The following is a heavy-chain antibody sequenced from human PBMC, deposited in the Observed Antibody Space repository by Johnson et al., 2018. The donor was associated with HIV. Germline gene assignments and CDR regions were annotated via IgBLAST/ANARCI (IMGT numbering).Heavy chain of an antibody. J-gene: IGHJ3*02. Sequence: QVQLVESGGGVVQPGGSLRLSCAASGFTFSDYYMSWIRQAPGKGLEWVSYSSSSGSTIYYADSVQGRFTISRDNAKNSLYLQMNSLRAEDTAFYYCARDQVGILWDAFDIWGQGTMVTVSS. CDR2: SSSSGSTI. V-gene: IGHV3-11*01. CDR3: ARDQVGILWDAFDI. CDR1: GFTFSDYY. D-gene: IGHD3-10*01.